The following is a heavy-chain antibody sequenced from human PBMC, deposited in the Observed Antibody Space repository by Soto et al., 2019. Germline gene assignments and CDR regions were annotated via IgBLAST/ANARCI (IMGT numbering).Heavy chain of an antibody. CDR1: GFTFRTYA. D-gene: IGHD3-10*01. J-gene: IGHJ4*02. Sequence: PGGSLSLSCAASGFTFRTYAMNWVRQAPGKGLEWISAISGSGSFTHYADSVRGRFTISRDNSQNQLYLQMNNLRGDDTAMYYCAKIPTGSGSSKFDYWGQGIQVTVSS. V-gene: IGHV3-23*01. CDR2: ISGSGSFT. CDR3: AKIPTGSGSSKFDY.